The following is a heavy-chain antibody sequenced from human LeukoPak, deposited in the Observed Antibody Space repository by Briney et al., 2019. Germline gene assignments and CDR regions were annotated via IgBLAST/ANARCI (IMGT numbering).Heavy chain of an antibody. Sequence: ASVKVSCKASGYTFTSYYMHWVRQAPGQGLEWMGWINPNSGGTNYAQKFQGWVTMTRDTSISTAYMELSRLRSDDTAVYYCASASSIAAPEDYWGQGTLVTVSS. V-gene: IGHV1-2*04. J-gene: IGHJ4*02. D-gene: IGHD6-6*01. CDR2: INPNSGGT. CDR1: GYTFTSYY. CDR3: ASASSIAAPEDY.